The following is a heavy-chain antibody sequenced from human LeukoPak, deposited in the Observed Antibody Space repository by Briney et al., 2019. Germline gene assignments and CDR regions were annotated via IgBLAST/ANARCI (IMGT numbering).Heavy chain of an antibody. J-gene: IGHJ3*01. CDR3: ARRVVVVTANDKSDAFDV. V-gene: IGHV4-59*01. Sequence: TSETLSLTCTVSGGSISSYYWSWIRQPPGEGLEWIGYIYYSGSTNYNPSLKSRVTISLDTSKNQFSLKLNSVTAADTAVYYCARRVVVVTANDKSDAFDVWGQGTVVTVSS. CDR2: IYYSGST. CDR1: GGSISSYY. D-gene: IGHD2-21*02.